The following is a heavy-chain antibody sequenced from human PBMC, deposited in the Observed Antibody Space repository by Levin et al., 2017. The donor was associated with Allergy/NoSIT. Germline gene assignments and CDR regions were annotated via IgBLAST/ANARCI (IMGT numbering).Heavy chain of an antibody. CDR3: ARSGYGGSTSCYGFLCGDDDGMDV. Sequence: ASVKVSCAASGFTVSSNYMSWVRQAPGKGLEWVSVIYSGGSTYYADPVKGRFTISRDNSKTTLYLQMNSLRAEDTAVYYCARSGYGGSTSCYGFLCGDDDGMDVWGQGTTVTVSS. CDR1: GFTVSSNY. J-gene: IGHJ6*02. D-gene: IGHD2-2*01. V-gene: IGHV3-53*01. CDR2: IYSGGST.